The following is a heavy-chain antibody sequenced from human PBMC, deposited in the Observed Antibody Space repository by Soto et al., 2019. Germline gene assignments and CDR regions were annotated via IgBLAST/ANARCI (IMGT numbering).Heavy chain of an antibody. CDR2: MNPNSGNT. V-gene: IGHV1-8*01. CDR1: GYTFTSYD. CDR3: ASPSPGDDAFDI. Sequence: GASVKVSCKASGYTFTSYDINWVRQATGQGLEWMGWMNPNSGNTGYAQKFQGRVTMTRNTSISTAYMELSSLRSEDTAVYYCASPSPGDDAFDIWGQGTMVTVSS. D-gene: IGHD3-16*01. J-gene: IGHJ3*02.